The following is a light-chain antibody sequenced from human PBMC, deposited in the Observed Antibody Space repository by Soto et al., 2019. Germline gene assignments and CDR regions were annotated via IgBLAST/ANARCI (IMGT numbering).Light chain of an antibody. CDR3: SSYTTSNTRQIV. J-gene: IGLJ1*01. CDR1: SSDVGGYNY. CDR2: DVS. Sequence: QSALTQPASVSGSPGQSITISCTGTSSDVGGYNYVSWYQHHPGKAPKLMIYDVSNRPSGVSNRFSGSKSGNTASLTISGLQPEDEADYYCSSYTTSNTRQIVFGTGTKVTVX. V-gene: IGLV2-14*03.